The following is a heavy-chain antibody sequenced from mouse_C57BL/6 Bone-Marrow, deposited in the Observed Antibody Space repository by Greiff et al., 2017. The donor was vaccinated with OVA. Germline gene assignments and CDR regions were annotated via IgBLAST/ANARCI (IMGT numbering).Heavy chain of an antibody. CDR1: GYNFTSYG. V-gene: IGHV1-81*01. D-gene: IGHD2-3*01. CDR2: IYPRSGNT. CDR3: ARDDGYYPFAY. Sequence: QVQLKQSGAELARPGASVKLSCKASGYNFTSYGISWVKQRTGQGLEWIGEIYPRSGNTYYNEKCQGQAPLTADKSSSTAYMELCSLTSEDSAVYFCARDDGYYPFAYWGQGTLVTVSA. J-gene: IGHJ3*01.